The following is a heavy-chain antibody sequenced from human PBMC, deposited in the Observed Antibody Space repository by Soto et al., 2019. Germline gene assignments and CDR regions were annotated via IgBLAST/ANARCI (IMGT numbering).Heavy chain of an antibody. D-gene: IGHD3-22*01. V-gene: IGHV1-69*01. CDR1: GGTPSNSA. CDR3: AGGRIVVVGSRAYYGMDV. CDR2: IIPVFGLV. J-gene: IGHJ6*02. Sequence: QVHLLLQSGAEVKKPGSSVKVSCKASGGTPSNSAISWVRQSPGQGREWTRGIIPVFGLVKYAQNYQRRVTITEDESTNTAYLELSSLRPEDTAVYYCAGGRIVVVGSRAYYGMDVWGQGTTVTVSS.